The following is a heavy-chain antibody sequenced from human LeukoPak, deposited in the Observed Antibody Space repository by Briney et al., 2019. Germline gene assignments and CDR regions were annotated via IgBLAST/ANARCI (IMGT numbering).Heavy chain of an antibody. Sequence: ASVKVSCKASGYTCTSYDINWVRQATGQGLEWLAWMNPNSGNTGYAQNFQGRVTMTRSTSISTAYMELSSLRSEDAAVYYCARGQRYCGGGSCYYWFDPWGQGTLVTVSS. J-gene: IGHJ5*02. CDR1: GYTCTSYD. CDR3: ARGQRYCGGGSCYYWFDP. V-gene: IGHV1-8*01. CDR2: MNPNSGNT. D-gene: IGHD2-15*01.